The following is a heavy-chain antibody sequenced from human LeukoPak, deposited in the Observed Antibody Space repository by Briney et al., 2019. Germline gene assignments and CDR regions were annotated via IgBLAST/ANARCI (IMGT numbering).Heavy chain of an antibody. D-gene: IGHD1-1*01. CDR3: ARTKLERRLREGGYYGMDV. CDR2: INPNSGGT. CDR1: GYTFTSYY. J-gene: IGHJ6*02. V-gene: IGHV1-2*02. Sequence: GASVKVSCKASGYTFTSYYMHWVRQAPGQGLEWMGWINPNSGGTNYAQKFQGRVTMTRDTSISTAYMELSRLRSDDTAVYYCARTKLERRLREGGYYGMDVWGQGTTVTVSS.